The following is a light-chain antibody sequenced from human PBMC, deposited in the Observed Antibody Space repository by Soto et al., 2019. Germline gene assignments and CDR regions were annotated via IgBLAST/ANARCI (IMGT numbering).Light chain of an antibody. J-gene: IGKJ1*01. CDR1: QSVSSGY. V-gene: IGKV3-20*01. CDR3: QQYGNPPQP. CDR2: GAS. Sequence: EIVLTQSPGTLSLSPGERATLSCRASQSVSSGYVAWYQVKPGQAPRLLIYGASSRATGSPYRFSGSGSGTDFTLTISRLEPEDIAMYFCQQYGNPPQPFGQGTKVEF.